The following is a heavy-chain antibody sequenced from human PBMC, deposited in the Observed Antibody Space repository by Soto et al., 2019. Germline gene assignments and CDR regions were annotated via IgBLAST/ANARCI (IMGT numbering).Heavy chain of an antibody. J-gene: IGHJ6*02. CDR3: AASIFYYGMDV. CDR1: GYTFTNYW. V-gene: IGHV5-51*01. CDR2: IYPGDSDT. Sequence: PGESLKISCKGSGYTFTNYWIGWVRQMPGKGLEWIVIIYPGDSDTKYTPSFQGQVTISADKSITTTYLQWSSLKASDTAIYYCAASIFYYGMDVGGQGTTVTVSS.